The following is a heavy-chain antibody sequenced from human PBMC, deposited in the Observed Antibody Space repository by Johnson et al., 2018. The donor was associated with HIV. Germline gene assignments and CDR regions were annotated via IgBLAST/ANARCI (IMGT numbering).Heavy chain of an antibody. D-gene: IGHD6-13*01. CDR1: GFTFDEYD. V-gene: IGHV3-20*04. Sequence: VQLVESGGGVARPGGSLRLSCEASGFTFDEYDMSWVRQAPGKGLEWVSSINWKGATPGSADSVKGRFTISRDNAKNFLYLQINSLRAEDTAVYYCSRPWGASSSPDSFDLWGQGTMVTVSS. J-gene: IGHJ3*01. CDR2: INWKGATP. CDR3: SRPWGASSSPDSFDL.